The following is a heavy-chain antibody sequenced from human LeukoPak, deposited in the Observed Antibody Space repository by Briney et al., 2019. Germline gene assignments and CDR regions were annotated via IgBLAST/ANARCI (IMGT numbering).Heavy chain of an antibody. CDR3: ARETHYDSSGYHNDY. CDR2: ISGSGGST. Sequence: GGSLRLSCAASGFTFSSYAMSWVRQAPGKGLEWVSAISGSGGSTCYADSVKGRFTISRDNAKNSLYLQMNSLRAEDTAVYYCARETHYDSSGYHNDYWGQGTLVTVSS. CDR1: GFTFSSYA. D-gene: IGHD3-22*01. J-gene: IGHJ4*02. V-gene: IGHV3-23*01.